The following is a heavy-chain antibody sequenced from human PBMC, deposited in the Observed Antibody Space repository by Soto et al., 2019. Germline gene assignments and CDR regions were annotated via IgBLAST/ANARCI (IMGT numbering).Heavy chain of an antibody. D-gene: IGHD5-12*01. Sequence: EVQVVESGGGLVQPGGSLRLSCAVSGFTVTINYMSWVRQAPGKGLEWVSVIYSGGTIYYADSVKGRFTFSRDTSKNTLYLQMNSLRGDHTAVYYCHGYGYWGQGTLVTVSS. V-gene: IGHV3-53*01. CDR3: HGYGY. CDR2: IYSGGTI. J-gene: IGHJ4*02. CDR1: GFTVTINY.